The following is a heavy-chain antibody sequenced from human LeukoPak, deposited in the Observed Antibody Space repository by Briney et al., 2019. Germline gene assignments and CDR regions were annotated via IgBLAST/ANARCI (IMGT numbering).Heavy chain of an antibody. CDR3: ARIYYDSGADYRRAFDI. Sequence: SETLSLTCTVSGGSIITYYWSWIRQPPGKGLECIAYIYNSGSTNSNPSLKSRVTISVDTSKNRSSLRLSSVTAADTAVYYCARIYYDSGADYRRAFDIWGQGTMVSVSS. D-gene: IGHD3-22*01. J-gene: IGHJ3*02. V-gene: IGHV4-59*01. CDR1: GGSIITYY. CDR2: IYNSGST.